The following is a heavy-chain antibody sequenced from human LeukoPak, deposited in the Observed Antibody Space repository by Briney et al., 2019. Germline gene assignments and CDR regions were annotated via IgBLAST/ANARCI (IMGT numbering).Heavy chain of an antibody. D-gene: IGHD3-9*01. CDR3: ARAPGILTGYPPRRRGGWFDP. CDR1: GYTFTIYG. J-gene: IGHJ5*02. Sequence: ASVNVSCKASGYTFTIYGISWVRQAPGQGLEWMGWISAYNGNTNYAQKLQGRVTMTTDTSTSTAYMELRSLRSDDTAVYYCARAPGILTGYPPRRRGGWFDPWGQGTLVTVSS. CDR2: ISAYNGNT. V-gene: IGHV1-18*01.